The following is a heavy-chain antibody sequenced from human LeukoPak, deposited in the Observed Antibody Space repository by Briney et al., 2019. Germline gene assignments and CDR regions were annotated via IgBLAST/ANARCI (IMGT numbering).Heavy chain of an antibody. J-gene: IGHJ4*02. CDR2: IYTSGST. D-gene: IGHD6-19*01. CDR3: ARSEVRGWYRFYFDY. V-gene: IGHV4-61*02. Sequence: SETLSLTCTVSGGSISSGSYYWSWIRQPAGKGLEWIGRIYTSGSTNYNPSLKSRVTISVDTSKNQFSLKLSSVTAADTAVYYCARSEVRGWYRFYFDYWGQGTLVTASS. CDR1: GGSISSGSYY.